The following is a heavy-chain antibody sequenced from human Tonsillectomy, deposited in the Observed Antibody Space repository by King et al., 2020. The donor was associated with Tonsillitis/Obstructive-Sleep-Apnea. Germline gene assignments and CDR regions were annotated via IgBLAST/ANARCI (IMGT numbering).Heavy chain of an antibody. CDR3: ATVTTGMLNDY. V-gene: IGHV4-59*01. J-gene: IGHJ4*02. Sequence: QLQLQESGPGLVKPSETLSLTCTVSGGSISSYYWSWIRQPPGKGLEWIGYINYSGSTNYNPSLKSRVTISVDTSKNQFSLKLSSVTAADTAVYYCATVTTGMLNDYWGQGTLVTVSS. CDR1: GGSISSYY. CDR2: INYSGST. D-gene: IGHD4-11*01.